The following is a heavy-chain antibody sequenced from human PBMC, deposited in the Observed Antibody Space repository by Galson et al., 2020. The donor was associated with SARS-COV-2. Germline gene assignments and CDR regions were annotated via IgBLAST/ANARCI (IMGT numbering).Heavy chain of an antibody. CDR2: IFSGGTT. J-gene: IGHJ3*01. CDR1: GGSVRGEYF. Sequence: ETSETLSLTCTVSGGSVRGEYFWNWVRQQPGRGLEWIGYIFSGGTTYYNPSLTTRLTILLDMSKSQFSLKLTSVTVADTAVYFCVRLNWELHDALDLWGLGTMVTVSS. D-gene: IGHD1-7*01. CDR3: VRLNWELHDALDL. V-gene: IGHV4-31*03.